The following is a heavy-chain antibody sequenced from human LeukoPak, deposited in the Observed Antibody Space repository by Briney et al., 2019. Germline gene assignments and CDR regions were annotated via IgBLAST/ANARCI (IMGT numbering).Heavy chain of an antibody. Sequence: GGSLRLSCAASGFTFSSYAMSWVRQAPGKGLEWVSAISGSGGSTYYADSVKGRFTVSRDNSKNTLYLQMNSLRAEDTAVYYCAKDGVEDIVVVPATYYFDYWGQGTLVTVSS. D-gene: IGHD2-2*01. V-gene: IGHV3-23*01. J-gene: IGHJ4*02. CDR2: ISGSGGST. CDR3: AKDGVEDIVVVPATYYFDY. CDR1: GFTFSSYA.